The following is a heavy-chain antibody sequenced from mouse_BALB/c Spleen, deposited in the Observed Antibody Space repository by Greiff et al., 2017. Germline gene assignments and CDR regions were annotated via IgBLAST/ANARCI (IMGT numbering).Heavy chain of an antibody. CDR1: GYSITSDYA. V-gene: IGHV3-2*02. J-gene: IGHJ3*01. D-gene: IGHD3-2*01. Sequence: EVKLVESGPGLVKPSQSLSLTCTVTGYSITSDYAWNWIRQFPGNKLEWMGYISYSGSTSYNPSLKSRISITRDTSKNQFFLQLNSVTTEDTATYYCARGDSSVPFAYWGQGTLVTVSA. CDR3: ARGDSSVPFAY. CDR2: ISYSGST.